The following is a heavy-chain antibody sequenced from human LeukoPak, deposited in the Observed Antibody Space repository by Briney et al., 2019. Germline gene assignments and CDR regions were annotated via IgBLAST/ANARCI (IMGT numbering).Heavy chain of an antibody. J-gene: IGHJ6*03. D-gene: IGHD4-17*01. CDR1: GGSFSGYY. Sequence: SETLSLTCAVYGGSFSGYYWSWIRQPPGKGLEWIGEINHSGSTNYNPSLKSRVTISVDTSKNQFSLKLGSVTAADTAVYYCARDRTGGDYDNYYYYYYMDVWGKGTTVTVSS. CDR3: ARDRTGGDYDNYYYYYYMDV. CDR2: INHSGST. V-gene: IGHV4-34*01.